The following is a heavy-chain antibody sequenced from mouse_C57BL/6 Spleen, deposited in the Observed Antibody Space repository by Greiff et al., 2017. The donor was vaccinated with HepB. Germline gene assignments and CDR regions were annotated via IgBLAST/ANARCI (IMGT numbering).Heavy chain of an antibody. J-gene: IGHJ1*03. CDR3: ARQGTVVADWYFDV. CDR2: ISSGGSYT. D-gene: IGHD1-1*01. Sequence: EVQLVESGGDLVKPGGSLKLSCAASGFTFSSYGMSWVRQTPDKRLEWVATISSGGSYTYYPDSVKGRFTISRDNAKNTLYLQMSSLKSEDTAMYYCARQGTVVADWYFDVWGTGTTVTVSS. V-gene: IGHV5-6*01. CDR1: GFTFSSYG.